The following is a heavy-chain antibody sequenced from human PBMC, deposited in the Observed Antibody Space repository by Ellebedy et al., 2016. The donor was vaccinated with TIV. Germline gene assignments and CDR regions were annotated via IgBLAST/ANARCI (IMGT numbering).Heavy chain of an antibody. D-gene: IGHD2-2*03. CDR2: NYYNGIT. Sequence: MPSETLSLTCTVSGDPISTYYWNWIRQPPGKGLEWIGYNYYNGITDYNPSLKSRVTISTEPSKNLFSLKLTSVTAADTAVYYCARGGYCSGTDCYMKWFDPWGQGTLVTVSS. CDR3: ARGGYCSGTDCYMKWFDP. CDR1: GDPISTYY. J-gene: IGHJ5*02. V-gene: IGHV4-59*01.